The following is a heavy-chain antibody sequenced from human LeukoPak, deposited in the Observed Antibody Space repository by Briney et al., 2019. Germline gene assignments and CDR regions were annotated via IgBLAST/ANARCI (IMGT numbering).Heavy chain of an antibody. CDR3: ARDPYDSSGYYAEYFQH. CDR1: GGTFSSYA. D-gene: IGHD3-22*01. J-gene: IGHJ1*01. CDR2: IIPIFGTA. Sequence: SVKVSCKASGGTFSSYAISWVRQAPGQGLEWMRGIIPIFGTANYAQKFQGRVTITTDESTSTAYMELSSLRSEDTAVYYCARDPYDSSGYYAEYFQHWGQGTLVTVSS. V-gene: IGHV1-69*05.